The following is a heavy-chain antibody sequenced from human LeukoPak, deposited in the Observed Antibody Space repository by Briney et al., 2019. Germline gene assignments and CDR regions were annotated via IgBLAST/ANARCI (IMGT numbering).Heavy chain of an antibody. CDR1: GFTVSSNS. CDR2: IYSGGNT. D-gene: IGHD3-22*01. V-gene: IGHV3-53*01. Sequence: GGSLRLSCTVSGFTVSSNSMSWVRQAPGKGLEWVSFIYSGGNTHYSDSVKGRFTISRDNSKNTLYLQMNSLRAEDTAVYYCARYGYDSSGYFPDNDAFDIWGQGTMVTVSS. CDR3: ARYGYDSSGYFPDNDAFDI. J-gene: IGHJ3*02.